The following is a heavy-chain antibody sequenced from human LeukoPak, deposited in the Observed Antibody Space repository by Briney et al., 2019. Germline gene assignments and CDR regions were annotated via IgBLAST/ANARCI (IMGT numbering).Heavy chain of an antibody. CDR2: INPSGGST. CDR1: GYTFTSYY. Sequence: ASVKVSCKASGYTFTSYYMHWVRQAPGQGLEWMGMINPSGGSTSYAQKFQGRVTMTRDMSTSTVYMELSSLRSEDTAVYYCARDLFYSVSGTYYNVGRVFNYWGQGTLVTVSS. D-gene: IGHD3-10*01. J-gene: IGHJ4*02. V-gene: IGHV1-46*01. CDR3: ARDLFYSVSGTYYNVGRVFNY.